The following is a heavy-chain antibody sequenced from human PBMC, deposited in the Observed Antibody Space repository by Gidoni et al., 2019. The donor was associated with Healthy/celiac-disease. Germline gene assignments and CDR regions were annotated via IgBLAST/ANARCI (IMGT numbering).Heavy chain of an antibody. CDR2: IYYSGST. J-gene: IGHJ6*02. D-gene: IGHD5-12*01. CDR1: GGSISSSSYY. Sequence: QLQLQESGPGLVKPSETLSLTCTVSGGSISSSSYYWGWIRQPPGKGLEWIGSIYYSGSTYYNPSLKSRVTISGDTSKNQFSLKLSSVTAADTAVYYCARQLCGGYDFCPYYYYYYGMDVWGQGTTVTVSS. CDR3: ARQLCGGYDFCPYYYYYYGMDV. V-gene: IGHV4-39*01.